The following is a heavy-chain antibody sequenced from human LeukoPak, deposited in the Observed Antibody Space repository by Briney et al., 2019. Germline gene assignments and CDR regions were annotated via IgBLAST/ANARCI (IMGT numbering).Heavy chain of an antibody. CDR2: IFYSGST. Sequence: EPSETLSLTCTVSGGSISTSNYYWGWIRQPPGKGLEWIGNIFYSGSTYYSPSLKSRVTISTDTSKNQFSLKLSSVTAADTAVYYCARHRGSWFGLDYFDFWGQGTLVTVSS. V-gene: IGHV4-39*01. CDR3: ARHRGSWFGLDYFDF. J-gene: IGHJ4*02. CDR1: GGSISTSNYY. D-gene: IGHD3-10*01.